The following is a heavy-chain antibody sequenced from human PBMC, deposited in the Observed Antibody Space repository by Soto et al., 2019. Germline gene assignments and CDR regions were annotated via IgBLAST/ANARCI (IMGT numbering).Heavy chain of an antibody. CDR1: GDSVSSNSAA. J-gene: IGHJ6*03. V-gene: IGHV6-1*01. D-gene: IGHD2-2*01. CDR3: ARGYCSSTSCYHYYYMDV. Sequence: SQTLSLTCAISGDSVSSNSAAWNWIRQSPSRGLERLGRTYYRSKWYNDYAVSVKSRITINPDTSKNQFSLQLNSVTPEDTAVYYCARGYCSSTSCYHYYYMDVWGKGTTVTVSS. CDR2: TYYRSKWYN.